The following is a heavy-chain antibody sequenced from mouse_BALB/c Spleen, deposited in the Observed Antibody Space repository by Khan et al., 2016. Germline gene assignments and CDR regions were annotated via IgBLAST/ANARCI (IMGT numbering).Heavy chain of an antibody. CDR2: IRYSGST. J-gene: IGHJ4*01. Sequence: EVQLQESGPGLVKPSQSLSLTCTATGYSITSAYAWNWIRQFPGNKLEWMGYIRYSGSTSYNPSLKSRISITRDPSYNQFFLQLNSVTSEDTATCDWARSEYGSKGARDYWGQGTTVTVSS. CDR3: ARSEYGSKGARDY. V-gene: IGHV3-2*02. D-gene: IGHD1-1*01. CDR1: GYSITSAYA.